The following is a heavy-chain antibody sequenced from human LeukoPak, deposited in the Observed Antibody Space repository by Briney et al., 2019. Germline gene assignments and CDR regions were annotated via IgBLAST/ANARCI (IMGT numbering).Heavy chain of an antibody. CDR1: GYTFTSYD. J-gene: IGHJ5*02. V-gene: IGHV1-8*01. CDR3: ARGSLLTLYSGSSHNWFDP. CDR2: MNPNSGNT. Sequence: ASVTVSCKASGYTFTSYDINWVRQATGQGLEWMGWMNPNSGNTGYAQKFQGRVTMTRNTSISTAYMELSSLRSEDTAVYYCARGSLLTLYSGSSHNWFDPWGQGTLVTVSS. D-gene: IGHD1-26*01.